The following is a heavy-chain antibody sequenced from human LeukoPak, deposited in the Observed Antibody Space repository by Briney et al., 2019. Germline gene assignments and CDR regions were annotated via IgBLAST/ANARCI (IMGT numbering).Heavy chain of an antibody. D-gene: IGHD3-3*01. V-gene: IGHV1-8*01. CDR1: GYTFTSYD. Sequence: ASVKVSCKASGYTFTSYDINWVRQATGQGLEWMGWMNPNSGNTGYAQKFQGRVTMTRNTSISTAYMELSSLRSEDTAVYYCARSGSSFSYYDFWSGYYHYYYMDVWGKGTTVTVSS. CDR3: ARSGSSFSYYDFWSGYYHYYYMDV. CDR2: MNPNSGNT. J-gene: IGHJ6*03.